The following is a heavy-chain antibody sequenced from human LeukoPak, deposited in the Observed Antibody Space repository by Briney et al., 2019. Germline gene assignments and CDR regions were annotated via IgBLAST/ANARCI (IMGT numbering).Heavy chain of an antibody. J-gene: IGHJ4*02. D-gene: IGHD2/OR15-2a*01. CDR1: GFIFSNYG. V-gene: IGHV3-23*01. CDR3: ARSIGFCDY. Sequence: GGSLRLSCAASGFIFSNYGMSWVRQAPGKGLEWVSAISASSSRTNYADSVKGRFTISRDNSKNTLNLQMNSLRAEDTAIYYCARSIGFCDYWGQGTLVTVSS. CDR2: ISASSSRT.